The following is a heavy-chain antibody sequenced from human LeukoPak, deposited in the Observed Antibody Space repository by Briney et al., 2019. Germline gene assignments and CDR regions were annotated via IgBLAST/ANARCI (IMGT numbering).Heavy chain of an antibody. CDR2: INPNSGHT. J-gene: IGHJ4*02. V-gene: IGHV1-46*02. Sequence: ASVKVSCKTSGYNCNDHWMHWVRQAPGQGLEWMGIINPNSGHTVYAQKFQGRVTMTRDTSTTTVDMELSSLRSDDTAVYYCATGFVYGDFWSGWEGFDYWGQGSLVTVSS. CDR1: GYNCNDHW. CDR3: ATGFVYGDFWSGWEGFDY. D-gene: IGHD3-3*01.